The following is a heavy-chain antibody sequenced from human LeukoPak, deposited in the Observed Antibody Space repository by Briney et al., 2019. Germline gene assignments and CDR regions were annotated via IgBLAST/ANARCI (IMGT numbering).Heavy chain of an antibody. V-gene: IGHV4-34*01. D-gene: IGHD3-10*01. J-gene: IGHJ6*02. CDR1: GGSFSGYY. CDR3: ARRAHYYGNLDV. CDR2: INHSGST. Sequence: SSETLSLTCAVYGGSFSGYYWSWIRQPPGKGLEWIGEINHSGSTNYNPSLKSRVTISVDTSKNQFSLKLSSVTAADTAVYYCARRAHYYGNLDVWGQGTTVTVSS.